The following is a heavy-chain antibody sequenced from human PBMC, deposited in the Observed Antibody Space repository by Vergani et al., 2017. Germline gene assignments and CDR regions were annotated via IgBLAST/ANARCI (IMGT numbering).Heavy chain of an antibody. D-gene: IGHD1-26*01. CDR1: GFTFGDYA. Sequence: VQLVESGGGLVQPGRSLRLSCTASGFTFGDYAMSWFRQAPGKGLEWVANIKQDGSEKYYVDSVKGRFTISRDNAKNSLYLQMNSLRAEDTAVYYCARDGSPGLDYWGQGTLVTVSS. J-gene: IGHJ4*02. CDR3: ARDGSPGLDY. V-gene: IGHV3-7*01. CDR2: IKQDGSEK.